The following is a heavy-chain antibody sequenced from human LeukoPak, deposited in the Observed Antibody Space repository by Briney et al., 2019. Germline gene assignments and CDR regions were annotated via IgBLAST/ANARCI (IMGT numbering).Heavy chain of an antibody. CDR3: ARQQLGFGH. V-gene: IGHV4-39*07. D-gene: IGHD6-13*01. CDR1: GGSISSSNYY. CDR2: IYYSGST. J-gene: IGHJ4*02. Sequence: SETLSLTCTVSGGSISSSNYYWGWIRQPPGKGLEWIGSIYYSGSTYYSPSLKSRVTISIDTSKNQFSLKLSSVTAADTAVYYCARQQLGFGHWGQGTLVTVSS.